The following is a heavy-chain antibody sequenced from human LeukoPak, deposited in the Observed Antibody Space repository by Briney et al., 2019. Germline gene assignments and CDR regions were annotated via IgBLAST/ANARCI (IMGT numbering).Heavy chain of an antibody. J-gene: IGHJ4*02. CDR3: ARGVEMAAFWSFDY. Sequence: SETLSLTCTVSGGSISSYYWSWIRQPPGKGLEWIGYIYYSGSTNYNPSLKSRVTISVDTSKNQFSLKLSTVTAADTAVYYCARGVEMAAFWSFDYWGQGTLVTVSS. V-gene: IGHV4-59*01. CDR1: GGSISSYY. CDR2: IYYSGST. D-gene: IGHD5-24*01.